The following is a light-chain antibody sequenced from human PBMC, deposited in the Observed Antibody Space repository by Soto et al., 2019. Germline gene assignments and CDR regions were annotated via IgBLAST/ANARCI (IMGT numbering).Light chain of an antibody. V-gene: IGKV3-15*01. Sequence: EIVMTQSPATLSVSPGERATLSCRASQSVSSNFAWYQQKPGQAPRLLIYGASTRATGIPARFSGSGSGTEFNLTITSLKSEDFAVSYCQQYNNWPPLTFGGGTKVEIK. CDR1: QSVSSN. CDR2: GAS. J-gene: IGKJ4*01. CDR3: QQYNNWPPLT.